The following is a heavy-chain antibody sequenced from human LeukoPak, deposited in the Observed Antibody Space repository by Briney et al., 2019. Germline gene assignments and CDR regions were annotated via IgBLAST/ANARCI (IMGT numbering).Heavy chain of an antibody. V-gene: IGHV3-21*01. D-gene: IGHD6-6*01. CDR1: GFTFSSYS. J-gene: IGHJ4*02. CDR3: ARGLVIGGSSSPFDY. CDR2: ISSSSSYI. Sequence: GGSLRLSCAASGFTFSSYSMNWVRQAPGKGLEWVSSISSSSSYIYYADSVKGRFTISRDNAKNSLYLQMNSLRAEDTAVYYCARGLVIGGSSSPFDYWGQGTLVTVSS.